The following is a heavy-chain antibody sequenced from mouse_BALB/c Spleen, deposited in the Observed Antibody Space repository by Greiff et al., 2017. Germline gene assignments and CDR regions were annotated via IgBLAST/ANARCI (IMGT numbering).Heavy chain of an antibody. J-gene: IGHJ2*01. V-gene: IGHV2-9*02. CDR3: ARETMINYYFDY. CDR2: IWAGGST. CDR1: GFSLTSYG. Sequence: VMLVESGPGLVAPSQSLSITCTVSGFSLTSYGVHWVRQPPGKGLEWLGVIWAGGSTNYNSALMSRLSISKDNSKSQVFLKMNSLQTDDTAMYYCARETMINYYFDYWGQGTTLTVSS. D-gene: IGHD2-4*01.